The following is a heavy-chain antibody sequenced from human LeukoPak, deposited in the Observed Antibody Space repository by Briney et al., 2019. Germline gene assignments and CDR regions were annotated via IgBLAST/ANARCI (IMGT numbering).Heavy chain of an antibody. Sequence: ASVTVSFKASGYTFTIFGISWVRQAPGQGLEWVGWSSAYNGNTKYAQNVQGRVTMTADTSTDTAYMELRSLRSDDTAVYYCARDLGEDTTMIFFDFWGQGTLVTVSS. CDR2: SSAYNGNT. J-gene: IGHJ4*02. CDR3: ARDLGEDTTMIFFDF. CDR1: GYTFTIFG. V-gene: IGHV1-18*01. D-gene: IGHD5-18*01.